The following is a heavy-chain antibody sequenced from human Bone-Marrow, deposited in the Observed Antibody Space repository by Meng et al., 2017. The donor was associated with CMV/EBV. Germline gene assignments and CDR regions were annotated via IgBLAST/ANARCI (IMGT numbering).Heavy chain of an antibody. Sequence: SGGSISSGDYYWSWIRQPPGKGLEWIGYIYYSGSTYYNPSLKSRVTISVDTSKNQFSLKLSSVTAADTAVYYCASSAITIFGVVQNDYWGQGTLVTVSS. D-gene: IGHD3-3*01. J-gene: IGHJ4*02. CDR1: GGSISSGDYY. CDR2: IYYSGST. CDR3: ASSAITIFGVVQNDY. V-gene: IGHV4-31*02.